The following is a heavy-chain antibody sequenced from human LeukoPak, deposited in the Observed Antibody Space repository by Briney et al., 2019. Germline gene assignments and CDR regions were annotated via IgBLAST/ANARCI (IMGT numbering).Heavy chain of an antibody. D-gene: IGHD5-12*01. CDR2: IRYDGSNK. J-gene: IGHJ4*02. V-gene: IGHV3-30*02. CDR3: AKDGYRKSRNMGDY. Sequence: GGSLRLSCAASGFTFSSYAMSWVRQAPGKGLEWVAFIRYDGSNKYYADSVKGRFTISRDNSKNTLYLQMNSLRAEDTAVYYCAKDGYRKSRNMGDYWGQGTLVTVSS. CDR1: GFTFSSYA.